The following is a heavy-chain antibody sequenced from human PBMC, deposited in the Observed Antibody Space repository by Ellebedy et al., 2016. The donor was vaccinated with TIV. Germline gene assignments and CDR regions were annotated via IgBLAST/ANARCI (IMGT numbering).Heavy chain of an antibody. D-gene: IGHD3-22*01. J-gene: IGHJ4*02. CDR2: ISGYSGNI. Sequence: ASVKVSCXASGYSFTTFGISWVRQAPGQGPEWMGWISGYSGNIKYAQNFQGRVTMTIDTSTTTVYMELRSLRSDDTAVYYCAREGLASSGYWFDYWGQGTLVTVSS. CDR3: AREGLASSGYWFDY. V-gene: IGHV1-18*01. CDR1: GYSFTTFG.